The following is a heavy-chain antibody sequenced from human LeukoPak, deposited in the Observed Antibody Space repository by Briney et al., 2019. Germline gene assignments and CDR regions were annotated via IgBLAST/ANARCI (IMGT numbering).Heavy chain of an antibody. CDR2: IWYDGSNK. D-gene: IGHD6-19*01. Sequence: AGGSLRPSCAASGFTFSSYGMHWVRQAPGKGLEWVAVIWYDGSNKYYADSVKGRFTISRDNSKNTLYLQMNSLRAEDTAVYYCARDLTAVDSVGPLDYWGQGTLVTVSS. CDR1: GFTFSSYG. V-gene: IGHV3-33*01. CDR3: ARDLTAVDSVGPLDY. J-gene: IGHJ4*02.